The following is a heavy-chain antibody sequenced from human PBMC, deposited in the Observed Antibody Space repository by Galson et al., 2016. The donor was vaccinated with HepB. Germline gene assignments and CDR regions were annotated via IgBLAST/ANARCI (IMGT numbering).Heavy chain of an antibody. J-gene: IGHJ4*02. D-gene: IGHD6-13*01. Sequence: SLRLSCAASGFPFSNYWMHWVRQAPGKGPVWVSRINSDGSSTTYADSVKGRFTFSRDNAKNTLYLQMNSLRAEDTALYYCTRVHREGIAAAGLQIWGQGTLVMVSS. V-gene: IGHV3-74*01. CDR2: INSDGSST. CDR3: TRVHREGIAAAGLQI. CDR1: GFPFSNYW.